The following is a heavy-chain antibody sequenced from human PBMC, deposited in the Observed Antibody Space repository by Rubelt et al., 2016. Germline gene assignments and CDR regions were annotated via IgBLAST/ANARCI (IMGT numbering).Heavy chain of an antibody. J-gene: IGHJ4*02. CDR2: INPNSGGT. D-gene: IGHD6-19*01. Sequence: QVQLVQSGAEVKKPGASVKVSCKASGYTFTGYYMHWVRQAPGQGLEWVGRINPNSGGTNYAQKFQGRVTMTRETSTTAAYMELSRLRSDETAVFYCAGESSSGWYIDYWGQGTLVTVSS. V-gene: IGHV1-2*06. CDR3: AGESSSGWYIDY. CDR1: GYTFTGYY.